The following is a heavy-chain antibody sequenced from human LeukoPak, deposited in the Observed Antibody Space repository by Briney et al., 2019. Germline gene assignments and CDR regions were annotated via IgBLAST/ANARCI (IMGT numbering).Heavy chain of an antibody. D-gene: IGHD2-15*01. CDR2: ISSSSSYI. CDR3: ASCSGGSCYSGSVGYYYYGMGV. Sequence: GGSLRLSCAASGFIFSSYNMNWVRQAPGKGLEWVSSISSSSSYIYYADSVKGRFTISRDNAKNSLYPQMNSLRAEDTAVYYCASCSGGSCYSGSVGYYYYGMGVWGQGTTVTVSS. J-gene: IGHJ6*02. CDR1: GFIFSSYN. V-gene: IGHV3-21*01.